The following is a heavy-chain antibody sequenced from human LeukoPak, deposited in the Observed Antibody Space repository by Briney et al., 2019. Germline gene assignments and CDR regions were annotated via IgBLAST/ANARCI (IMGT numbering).Heavy chain of an antibody. CDR3: ARGTTLRSWLY. Sequence: SETLSLTCAVYGGSFSGYYWSWIRRPPGKGLEWIGEINHSGSTNYNPSLKSRVTISVDTSKNQFSLKLSSVTAADTAVYYCARGTTLRSWLYWGQGTLVTVSS. J-gene: IGHJ4*02. V-gene: IGHV4-34*01. CDR1: GGSFSGYY. D-gene: IGHD6-13*01. CDR2: INHSGST.